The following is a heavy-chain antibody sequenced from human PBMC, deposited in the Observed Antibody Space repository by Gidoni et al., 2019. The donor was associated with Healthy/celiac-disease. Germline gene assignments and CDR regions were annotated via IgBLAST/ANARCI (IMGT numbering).Heavy chain of an antibody. V-gene: IGHV3-48*02. D-gene: IGHD1-1*01. Sequence: EVQLVESGGGLVQPGGSLRLSCAASEFPLSSYSMNWVRQAPGEGLEWVSYISSSSSTIYYADSVKGRFTISRDNAKNSLYLQMNSLRDEDTAVYYCARDSVWSDAGDDAFDIWGQGTMVTVSS. CDR1: EFPLSSYS. CDR3: ARDSVWSDAGDDAFDI. J-gene: IGHJ3*02. CDR2: ISSSSSTI.